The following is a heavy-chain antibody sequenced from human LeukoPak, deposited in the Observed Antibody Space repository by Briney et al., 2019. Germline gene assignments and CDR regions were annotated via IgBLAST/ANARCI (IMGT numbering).Heavy chain of an antibody. D-gene: IGHD3-10*02. CDR1: GFTFSSYE. V-gene: IGHV3-48*03. J-gene: IGHJ6*04. CDR3: AELGITLIGGV. Sequence: GGSLRLSCAASGFTFSSYEMNWVRQAPGKGLEWVSYISSSGSTIYYADSVKGRFTISRDNAKNSLYLQMNSLRAEDTAVYYFAELGITLIGGVWGKGTTVTISS. CDR2: ISSSGSTI.